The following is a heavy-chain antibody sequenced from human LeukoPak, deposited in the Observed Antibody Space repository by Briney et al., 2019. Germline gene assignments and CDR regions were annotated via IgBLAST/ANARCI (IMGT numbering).Heavy chain of an antibody. CDR3: ARDDGSYSD. CDR1: GFTFSSYG. V-gene: IGHV3-33*01. D-gene: IGHD1-26*01. CDR2: IWYDGSNK. J-gene: IGHJ4*02. Sequence: GGSLRLSCAASGFTFSSYGMHWVRQAPGKGLEWVAVIWYDGSNKYYADSVKGRFTISRDNSKNTLYLQMDSLRAEDTAVYYCARDDGSYSDRGQGTLVTVSS.